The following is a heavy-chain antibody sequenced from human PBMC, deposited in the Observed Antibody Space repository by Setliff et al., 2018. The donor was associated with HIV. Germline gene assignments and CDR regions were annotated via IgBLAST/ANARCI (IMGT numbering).Heavy chain of an antibody. CDR2: IVPVFGIG. V-gene: IGHV1-69*13. CDR3: AAGLNYYDRSGLGA. Sequence: SVTVSCKASGGTFSTYAISWVRQAPGQGLEWMGGIVPVFGIGRSPQKFQGRVIITADESTSTAYMELSSLTSGDTAVYYCAAGLNYYDRSGLGAWGQGTLVTVSS. J-gene: IGHJ5*02. CDR1: GGTFSTYA. D-gene: IGHD3-22*01.